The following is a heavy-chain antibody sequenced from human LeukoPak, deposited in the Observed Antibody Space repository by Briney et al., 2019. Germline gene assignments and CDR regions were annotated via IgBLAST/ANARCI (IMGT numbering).Heavy chain of an antibody. CDR1: GFTFDDCG. J-gene: IGHJ3*02. V-gene: IGHV3-23*01. CDR3: AKDKTTGRSDAFDI. CDR2: ISGSGGST. Sequence: GGSLRLSCAASGFTFDDCGMSWVRQAPGKGLEWVSAISGSGGSTYYADSVKGRFTISRDNSKNTLYLQMNSLRAEDTAVYYCAKDKTTGRSDAFDIWGQGTMVTVSS. D-gene: IGHD4-17*01.